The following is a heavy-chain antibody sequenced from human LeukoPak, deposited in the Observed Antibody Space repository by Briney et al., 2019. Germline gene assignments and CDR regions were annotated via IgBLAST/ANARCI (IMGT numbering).Heavy chain of an antibody. V-gene: IGHV4-59*01. D-gene: IGHD3-10*01. CDR1: GGSIGSFY. CDR2: IYYTGST. Sequence: PSETLSLTCTVSGGSIGSFYWNWIRQPPGKGLEWIGYIYYTGSTNYNPSLKSRVTISVDTSKNQFSLKVSSVTAADTAVYYCARGSVLLSMDVWGKGTTVTISS. CDR3: ARGSVLLSMDV. J-gene: IGHJ6*03.